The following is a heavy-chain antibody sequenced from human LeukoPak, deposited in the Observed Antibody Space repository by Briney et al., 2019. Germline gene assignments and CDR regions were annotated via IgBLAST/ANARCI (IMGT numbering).Heavy chain of an antibody. CDR2: IYWDDDK. D-gene: IGHD4-11*01. V-gene: IGHV2-5*02. CDR1: GFSLTTTGVG. J-gene: IGHJ4*02. CDR3: AHRRPVTTFDY. Sequence: SGPTLVSPTHTLTLTCTFSGFSLTTTGVGVGWIRQPPGKALEWLALIYWDDDKHYSPSLKSRLTITKDTSKNQVVLTMTNVDPVDTATYYCAHRRPVTTFDYWGQGSLVTVSS.